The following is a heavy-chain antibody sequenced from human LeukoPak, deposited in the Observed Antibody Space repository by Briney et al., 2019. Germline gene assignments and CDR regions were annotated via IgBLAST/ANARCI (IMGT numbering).Heavy chain of an antibody. J-gene: IGHJ4*02. D-gene: IGHD3-10*01. Sequence: ASVKVSCKASGGTFSSYAISWVRQAPGQGLEWMGGIIPIFGTANYAQKFQGRVTITADESTSTAYMELSSLRSEDTAVYYCARSLWFGTPAVFDYWGQGTLVTVSS. CDR3: ARSLWFGTPAVFDY. CDR1: GGTFSSYA. CDR2: IIPIFGTA. V-gene: IGHV1-69*01.